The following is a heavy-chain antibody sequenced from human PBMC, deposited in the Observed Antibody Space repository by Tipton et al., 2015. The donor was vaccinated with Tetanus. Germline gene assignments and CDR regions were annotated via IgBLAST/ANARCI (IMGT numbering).Heavy chain of an antibody. J-gene: IGHJ6*02. CDR3: AKFLVVITQGYYHTMDV. Sequence: SLRLSCAASGFTFSSYWMSWVRQAPGKGLEWVASIKQDGRERYYVDSVKGRFTISRDNSKNTLILQMNSLRAEDTAVYFCAKFLVVITQGYYHTMDVWGQGTTVTVSS. CDR1: GFTFSSYW. D-gene: IGHD3-9*01. V-gene: IGHV3-7*03. CDR2: IKQDGRER.